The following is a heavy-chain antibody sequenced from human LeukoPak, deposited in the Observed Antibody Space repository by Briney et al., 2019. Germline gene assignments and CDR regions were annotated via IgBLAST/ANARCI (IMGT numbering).Heavy chain of an antibody. D-gene: IGHD2-15*01. CDR2: IKQDGSEK. V-gene: IGHV3-7*01. J-gene: IGHJ4*02. CDR3: AREGRDHSRIFFDY. Sequence: GTSLRLSCAASGFTFSSYWMSWVRQAPGKGLEWVANIKQDGSEKYYVDSVKGRFTISRDNAKNSLYLQMNSLRAEDTAVYYCAREGRDHSRIFFDYWGQGTLVTVSS. CDR1: GFTFSSYW.